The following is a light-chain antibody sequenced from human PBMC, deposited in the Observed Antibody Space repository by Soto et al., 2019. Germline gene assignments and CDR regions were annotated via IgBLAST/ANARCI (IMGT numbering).Light chain of an antibody. CDR2: GAS. Sequence: DIRLTQYPSSLSGSVLDTVTITCRASQTISTYLLWYHKKPXKAPMLXXYGASILQSGVPSRFGGSGSGTDLTLTISSLQTEDFANYYCQQSYSMPPITFGQGTKVDI. J-gene: IGKJ1*01. V-gene: IGKV1-39*01. CDR1: QTISTY. CDR3: QQSYSMPPIT.